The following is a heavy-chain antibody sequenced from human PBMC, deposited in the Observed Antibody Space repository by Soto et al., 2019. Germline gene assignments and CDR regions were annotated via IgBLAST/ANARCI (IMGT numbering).Heavy chain of an antibody. J-gene: IGHJ4*02. CDR2: FDPEDGET. CDR1: GYTLTELS. D-gene: IGHD2-2*01. Sequence: WASVKVSCKVSGYTLTELSMHWVRQAPGKGLEWMGGFDPEDGETIYAQKFQGRVTMTEDTSTDTAYMELSSLRSEDTAVYYCATGDCSSTSCYASAYWGQGTLVTVSS. CDR3: ATGDCSSTSCYASAY. V-gene: IGHV1-24*01.